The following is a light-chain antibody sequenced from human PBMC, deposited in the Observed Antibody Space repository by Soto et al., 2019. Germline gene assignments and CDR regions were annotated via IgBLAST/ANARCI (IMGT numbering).Light chain of an antibody. CDR1: SNDIGANNY. CDR3: ASYTITSTFV. CDR2: EAA. J-gene: IGLJ2*01. V-gene: IGLV2-14*01. Sequence: QSALTQPASVSGSPGQSITISCTGTSNDIGANNYVSWYQHHPGKAPKILIYEAANRPSGVSYRFSGSKSANTASLTISGLQAEYEADYCCASYTITSTFVFGGGTKVTVL.